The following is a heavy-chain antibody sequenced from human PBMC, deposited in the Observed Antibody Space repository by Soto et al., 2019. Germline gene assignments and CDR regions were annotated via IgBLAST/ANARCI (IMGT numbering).Heavy chain of an antibody. CDR3: ARGLVAATNFDY. D-gene: IGHD2-15*01. V-gene: IGHV4-34*01. J-gene: IGHJ4*02. Sequence: PSETLSLTCAVYGGSFSGYYWSWIRQPPGKGLEWIGEINHSGSTNYNPSLKSRVTISVDTSKNQFSLKLSSVTAADTAVYYCARGLVAATNFDYWGQGTLVTVSS. CDR1: GGSFSGYY. CDR2: INHSGST.